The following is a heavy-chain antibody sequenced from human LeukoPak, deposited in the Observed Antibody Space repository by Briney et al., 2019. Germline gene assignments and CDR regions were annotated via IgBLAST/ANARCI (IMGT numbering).Heavy chain of an antibody. CDR1: GGSISSSSYY. D-gene: IGHD3-16*01. CDR2: IYYSGST. Sequence: PSETLSLTCTVSGGSISSSSYYWGWIRQPPGKELEWIGSIYYSGSTNYNPSLKSRVTIPVDTSKNQFSLKLSSVTAADTAVYYCARTSGGPGKNWFDPWGQGTLVTVSS. V-gene: IGHV4-39*07. CDR3: ARTSGGPGKNWFDP. J-gene: IGHJ5*02.